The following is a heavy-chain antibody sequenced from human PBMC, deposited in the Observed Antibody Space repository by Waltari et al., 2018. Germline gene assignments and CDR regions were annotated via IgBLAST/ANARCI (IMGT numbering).Heavy chain of an antibody. Sequence: EVQLVESGGGLIEPGGSVWLPCPGSGCPFSSAGMSWVRQAQGMGLEWIGRIKSNSDGGTTDYAAPVKGRFTLSRDDSKSTVYLEMNGVKVDDTAVYFCTAGIPFDYWGQGALVTVSS. CDR1: GCPFSSAG. CDR2: IKSNSDGGTT. D-gene: IGHD2-21*01. CDR3: TAGIPFDY. J-gene: IGHJ4*02. V-gene: IGHV3-15*01.